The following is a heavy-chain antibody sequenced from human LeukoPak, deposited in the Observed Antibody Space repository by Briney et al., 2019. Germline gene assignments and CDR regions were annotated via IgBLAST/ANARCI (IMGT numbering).Heavy chain of an antibody. CDR2: IKQDGSET. CDR3: ATGYTHGYTYLYFDV. J-gene: IGHJ2*01. CDR1: GFTLSSHW. Sequence: GGSLRLSCAASGFTLSSHWMGWVRQAPGKGLEWVANIKQDGSETYYVGSVKGRFTISRDNAKNSLYLQMNSLKTEDTAVYYCATGYTHGYTYLYFDVWGRGTLVTVSS. D-gene: IGHD5-24*01. V-gene: IGHV3-7*03.